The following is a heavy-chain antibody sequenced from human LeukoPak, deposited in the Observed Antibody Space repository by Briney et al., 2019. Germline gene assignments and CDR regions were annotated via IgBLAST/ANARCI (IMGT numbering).Heavy chain of an antibody. Sequence: PGGSLRLSCAASGITFSSYGMSWVRQVPGKGLEWGSSISHTGGSPYYADSVKGRFTVSRDNSKNTLYLQMNSLTVEDTAIYYCAKNADRGAYCRGGSCYPYYYYYMDVWGTGTTVTISS. CDR2: ISHTGGSP. V-gene: IGHV3-23*01. D-gene: IGHD2-15*01. CDR3: AKNADRGAYCRGGSCYPYYYYYMDV. CDR1: GITFSSYG. J-gene: IGHJ6*03.